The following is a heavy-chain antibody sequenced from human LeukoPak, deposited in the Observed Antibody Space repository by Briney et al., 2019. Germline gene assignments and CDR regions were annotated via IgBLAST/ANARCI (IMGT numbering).Heavy chain of an antibody. J-gene: IGHJ4*02. Sequence: GGSLRLSCAASGFTFNNYAMNWVRQAPGKGLEWVSVISGSGGTTYYADSVKGRFTISRDNAKNTLYLQMNSLRAEDTAVYYCAGGSVAGDYWGQGTLVTVSS. CDR2: ISGSGGTT. CDR3: AGGSVAGDY. V-gene: IGHV3-23*01. D-gene: IGHD6-19*01. CDR1: GFTFNNYA.